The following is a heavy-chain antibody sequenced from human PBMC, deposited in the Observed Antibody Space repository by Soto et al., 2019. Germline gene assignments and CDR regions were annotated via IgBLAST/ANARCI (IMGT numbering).Heavy chain of an antibody. D-gene: IGHD6-13*01. V-gene: IGHV3-48*01. Sequence: EVQLVESGGGLVQPGGSLRLSCAASGFTFSSYSMNWVRQAPGKVLEWVSYISSSSSTIYYADSVKARFTISRDNAKKSLYLQMNSLRAEGTAVYYCARHPERIAQIGWFDPWGQGTLVTVSS. CDR1: GFTFSSYS. CDR3: ARHPERIAQIGWFDP. J-gene: IGHJ5*02. CDR2: ISSSSSTI.